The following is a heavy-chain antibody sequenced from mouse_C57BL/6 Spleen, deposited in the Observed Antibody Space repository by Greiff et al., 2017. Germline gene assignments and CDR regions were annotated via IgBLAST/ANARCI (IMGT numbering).Heavy chain of an antibody. V-gene: IGHV5-9*01. CDR2: ISGGGGNT. CDR3: ARHADYYGSIYDWYFDV. CDR1: GFTFSSYT. D-gene: IGHD1-1*01. J-gene: IGHJ1*03. Sequence: EVKVVESGGGLVKPGGSLKLSCAASGFTFSSYTMSWVRQTPEKRLEWVATISGGGGNTYYPDSVKGRFTISRDNAKNTLYLQMSSLRSDDTALYYCARHADYYGSIYDWYFDVWGTGTTVTVSS.